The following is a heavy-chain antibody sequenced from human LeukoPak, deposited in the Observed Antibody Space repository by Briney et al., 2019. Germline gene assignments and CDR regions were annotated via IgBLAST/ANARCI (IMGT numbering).Heavy chain of an antibody. D-gene: IGHD6-19*01. Sequence: ASVKVSCKASGYTFTGYYMHWVRQAPGQGLEWMGWINPNSGGTNYAQKFQGRVTMTRDTSISTAYMELSRLRSDDTPVYYCARDGLVAVASTCWFDPWGQGTLVTVSS. CDR3: ARDGLVAVASTCWFDP. CDR1: GYTFTGYY. CDR2: INPNSGGT. V-gene: IGHV1-2*02. J-gene: IGHJ5*02.